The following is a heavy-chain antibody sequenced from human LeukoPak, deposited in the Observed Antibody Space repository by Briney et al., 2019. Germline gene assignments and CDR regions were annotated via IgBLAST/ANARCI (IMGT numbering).Heavy chain of an antibody. CDR2: IWYDGSNK. CDR1: GFRFGSHA. J-gene: IGHJ6*02. V-gene: IGHV3-33*01. Sequence: RGSLRLSCAASGFRFGSHAVHWVRQAPGKGLEWLAQIWYDGSNKYYVDSVKGRFTTSRDNSKNTVYLQMNSLRAEDTAVYFCARDGQQLAPYAMDVWGQGTTVTVSS. CDR3: ARDGQQLAPYAMDV. D-gene: IGHD6-13*01.